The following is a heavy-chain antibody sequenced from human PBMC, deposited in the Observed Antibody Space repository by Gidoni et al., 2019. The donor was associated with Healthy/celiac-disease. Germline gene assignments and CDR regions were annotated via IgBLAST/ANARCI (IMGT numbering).Heavy chain of an antibody. D-gene: IGHD2-2*02. J-gene: IGHJ6*02. Sequence: QMQRVQYGAEVKKPGSSVKVSCKASGGTFSSYAISWVRQAPGQGLEWMGGIIPIFGTANYAQKFQGSVTITADESTSTAYMELRSLRSEDTAVYYCASPGYYCSSTSCYMGYYYYGMDVWGQGTTFTVSS. CDR1: GGTFSSYA. CDR3: ASPGYYCSSTSCYMGYYYYGMDV. CDR2: IIPIFGTA. V-gene: IGHV1-69*01.